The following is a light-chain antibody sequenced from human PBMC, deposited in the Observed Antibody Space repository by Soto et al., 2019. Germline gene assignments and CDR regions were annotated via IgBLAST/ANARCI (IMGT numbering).Light chain of an antibody. Sequence: QSALTQPASVSGSPGQSITISCTGTSSDVGGYNYVSWYQQHPGKAPKLMIYDVSNRPSGVSNRFSGSKSGNTASLTISGLQADDEADYYCSSYTSSSTLVFAGGTKVTVL. J-gene: IGLJ3*02. CDR2: DVS. CDR3: SSYTSSSTLV. CDR1: SSDVGGYNY. V-gene: IGLV2-14*03.